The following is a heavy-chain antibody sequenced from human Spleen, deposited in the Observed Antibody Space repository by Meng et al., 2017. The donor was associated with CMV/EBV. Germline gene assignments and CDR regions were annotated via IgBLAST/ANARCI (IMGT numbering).Heavy chain of an antibody. CDR1: EFTFSKFA. D-gene: IGHD3-10*01. J-gene: IGHJ4*01. V-gene: IGHV3-23*01. CDR2: ISGSGGST. CDR3: ARDYFLDY. Sequence: GGSLRLSCVDSEFTFSKFAMSWVRQAPGKGLEWVSAISGSGGSTYYADSVKGRFTISRDNSKNTLYLQMRGLRAEDTARYYCARDYFLDYWGHGTLVTVSS.